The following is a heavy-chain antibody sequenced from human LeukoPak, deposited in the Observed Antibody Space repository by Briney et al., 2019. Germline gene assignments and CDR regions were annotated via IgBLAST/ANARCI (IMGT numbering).Heavy chain of an antibody. Sequence: SETLSLTCTVSGGSISSYYWSWIRQPPGKGLEWIGYNYYSGSTNYNPSLKSRVTISVDTSKNQFSLKMSSVTAADTAVYYCARLGVASRGYTYGPDYWGQGALVTVSS. CDR3: ARLGVASRGYTYGPDY. CDR1: GGSISSYY. CDR2: NYYSGST. D-gene: IGHD5-18*01. J-gene: IGHJ4*02. V-gene: IGHV4-59*08.